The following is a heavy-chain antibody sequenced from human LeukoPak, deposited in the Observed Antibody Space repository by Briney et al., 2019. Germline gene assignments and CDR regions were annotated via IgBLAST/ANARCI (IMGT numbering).Heavy chain of an antibody. CDR1: GGSISSYY. CDR2: IYYSGST. Sequence: SETLSLTCTVPGGSISSYYWSWIRQPPGKGLEWIGYIYYSGSTNYNPSLKSRVTISVDTSQNQFSLKLSSVNAADTAVYYCARDRKDSSSWTHYFDYWGQGTLVTVSS. V-gene: IGHV4-59*01. CDR3: ARDRKDSSSWTHYFDY. J-gene: IGHJ4*02. D-gene: IGHD6-13*01.